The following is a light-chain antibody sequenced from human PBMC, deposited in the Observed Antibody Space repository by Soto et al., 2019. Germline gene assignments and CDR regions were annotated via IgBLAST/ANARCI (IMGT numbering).Light chain of an antibody. CDR2: DAS. J-gene: IGKJ2*01. CDR3: QQYGSSPPYT. V-gene: IGKV3-20*01. CDR1: QSVSRY. Sequence: EIVMTQSPATLSVSPGERATLSCRASQSVSRYLAWYQQKPGQAPRLLIYDASNRATGIPARFSGSGSGTDLTLTISRLEPEDFAVYYCQQYGSSPPYTFGQGTKVDIK.